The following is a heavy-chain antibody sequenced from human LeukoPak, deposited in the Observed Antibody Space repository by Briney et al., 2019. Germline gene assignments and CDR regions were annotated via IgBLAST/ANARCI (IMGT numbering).Heavy chain of an antibody. CDR3: AREAVTAIVKNDY. D-gene: IGHD2-21*02. CDR2: ISSSGSTI. CDR1: GFTFSSYE. J-gene: IGHJ4*02. V-gene: IGHV3-48*03. Sequence: PGGSLRLSCAASGFTFSSYEMNWVRQAPGKGLEWVSYISSSGSTIYYADSVKGRFTISRDNAKNSLYLQMNSLRAEDTAVYYCAREAVTAIVKNDYWGQGTLVTVSS.